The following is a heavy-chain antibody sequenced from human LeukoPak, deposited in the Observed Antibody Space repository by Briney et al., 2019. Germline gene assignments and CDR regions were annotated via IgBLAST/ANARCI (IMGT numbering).Heavy chain of an antibody. CDR3: ATQRGNSGNYLNWFDP. CDR2: IYYSGST. CDR1: GGSIGNYY. J-gene: IGHJ5*02. V-gene: IGHV4-59*01. D-gene: IGHD1-26*01. Sequence: SETLSLTCTVSGGSIGNYYWSWIRQPPGKRLEEMGNIYYSGSTNYNPSLKSRVTISVDTSKNQFSLKLSSVTAADTAVYYCATQRGNSGNYLNWFDPWGQGTLVTVSS.